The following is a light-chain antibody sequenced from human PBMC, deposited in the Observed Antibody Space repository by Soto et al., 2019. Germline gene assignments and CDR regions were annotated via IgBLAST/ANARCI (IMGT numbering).Light chain of an antibody. CDR3: QQRSYGPPVT. J-gene: IGKJ4*01. CDR2: GAS. Sequence: EIVVTRSPVPLSLSPSEIATLFGKGSQSVSNNYLAWYQQKPRQAPRLLIYGASNTATGIPDRFSGSGCATNFSLTISRLEPEDVAVYYCQQRSYGPPVTFGGGTKVDIK. V-gene: IGKV3D-20*02. CDR1: QSVSNNY.